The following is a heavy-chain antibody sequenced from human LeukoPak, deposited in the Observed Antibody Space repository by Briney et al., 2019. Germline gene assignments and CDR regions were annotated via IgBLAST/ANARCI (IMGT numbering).Heavy chain of an antibody. D-gene: IGHD1-1*01. V-gene: IGHV3-21*01. CDR3: ARGLQYNDAFDI. CDR1: GFTFSNFN. J-gene: IGHJ3*02. Sequence: PGGSLRLSCAASGFTFSNFNMNWVRQALGKGLEWVSTVSIASSHILYADSVKGRFTISRDNAKNSLYLQMNSLRVEDTAVYYCARGLQYNDAFDIWGQGTMVTVSS. CDR2: VSIASSHI.